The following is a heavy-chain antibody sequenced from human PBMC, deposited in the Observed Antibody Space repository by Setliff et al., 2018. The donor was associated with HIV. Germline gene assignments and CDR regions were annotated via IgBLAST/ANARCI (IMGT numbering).Heavy chain of an antibody. D-gene: IGHD5-12*01. Sequence: SETLSLTCTVSGDSIRNDYWTWILQSPEKGLEWIAYISYTGGTNYNPSLKSRVTLSLDASKNQISLKLRSVIAADTAMYYCARGHEWLRNWGQGTLVTVSS. V-gene: IGHV4-59*01. CDR1: GDSIRNDY. CDR2: ISYTGGT. J-gene: IGHJ4*02. CDR3: ARGHEWLRN.